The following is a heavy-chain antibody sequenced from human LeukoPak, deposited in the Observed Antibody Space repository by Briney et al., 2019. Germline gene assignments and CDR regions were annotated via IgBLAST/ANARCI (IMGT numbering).Heavy chain of an antibody. CDR1: GFTFISYA. V-gene: IGHV3-30-3*01. CDR3: ARVGNGMKIQPNAFDI. D-gene: IGHD5-18*01. Sequence: GGSLSLSCAASGFTFISYAMHWVRQAPGKGLEGVAVISYDGSNKYYADSVKGRFTISRDNSKNTLYLQMNSLRAEDTAVYYCARVGNGMKIQPNAFDIWGQGTMVTVSS. CDR2: ISYDGSNK. J-gene: IGHJ3*02.